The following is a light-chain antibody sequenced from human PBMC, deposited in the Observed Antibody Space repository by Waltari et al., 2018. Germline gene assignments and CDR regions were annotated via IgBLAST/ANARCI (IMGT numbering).Light chain of an antibody. V-gene: IGLV2-14*01. J-gene: IGLJ2*01. Sequence: QSALTQPASVSGSPGQSITISCTGTSSDVGGYNYVSWYQQHPGKAPKLMIYDVSNMPSGVSIRFSGSKSCNTGSLTISGLQAEDEADYYCSSYTSSSTLGVFGGGTKLTVL. CDR2: DVS. CDR3: SSYTSSSTLGV. CDR1: SSDVGGYNY.